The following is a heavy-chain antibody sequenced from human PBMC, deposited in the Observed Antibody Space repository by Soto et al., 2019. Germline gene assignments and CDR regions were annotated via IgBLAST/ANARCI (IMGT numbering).Heavy chain of an antibody. D-gene: IGHD1-26*01. CDR2: IHSTGRT. V-gene: IGHV4-59*02. Sequence: SETLSLTCSVPGGSVSGFYWIWIRQSPGEGLEWIAYIHSTGRTNYNPSLKSRVTVSLDMSKNQFSLQLSSVTAADTALYFCARVSNEYSGNGAFDYWGLGTPVTVSS. J-gene: IGHJ4*02. CDR3: ARVSNEYSGNGAFDY. CDR1: GGSVSGFY.